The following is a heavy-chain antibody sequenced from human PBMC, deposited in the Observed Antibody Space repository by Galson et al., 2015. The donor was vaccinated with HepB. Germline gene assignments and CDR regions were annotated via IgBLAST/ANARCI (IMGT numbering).Heavy chain of an antibody. CDR2: IVVGSGNT. J-gene: IGHJ6*02. CDR3: AKDTHCSSTSCYIGLYYYYGMDV. D-gene: IGHD2-2*02. V-gene: IGHV1-58*01. CDR1: GFTFTSSA. Sequence: SVKVSCKASGFTFTSSAVQWVRQARGQRLEWIGWIVVGSGNTNYAQKFQERVTITRDMSTSTAYMELSSLRSEDTAVYYCAKDTHCSSTSCYIGLYYYYGMDVWGQGTTVTVSS.